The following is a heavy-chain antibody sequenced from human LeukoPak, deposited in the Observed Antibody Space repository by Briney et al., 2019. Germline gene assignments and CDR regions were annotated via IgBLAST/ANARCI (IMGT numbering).Heavy chain of an antibody. CDR1: GGSISSGSYY. V-gene: IGHV4-61*02. CDR2: IYTSGST. CDR3: GREWLLMSYFDY. J-gene: IGHJ4*02. Sequence: PSETLSLTCTVSGGSISSGSYYWSWIRQPAGKGLEWIGRIYTSGSTNYNPSLKSRVTISVDTSKNQFSLKLSSVTAADTAVYYCGREWLLMSYFDYWGQGTLVTVSS. D-gene: IGHD3-22*01.